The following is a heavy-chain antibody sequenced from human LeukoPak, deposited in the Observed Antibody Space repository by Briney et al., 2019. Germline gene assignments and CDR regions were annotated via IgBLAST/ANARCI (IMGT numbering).Heavy chain of an antibody. Sequence: GGSLRLSCAASGFTFSSYGMHWVRQAPGKGLEWVAVISYDGSNKYYADSVKGRFTISRDNSKNTLYLQMNSLRAEDTAVYYCAGEEISGYYDSSGPPCFLDYWGQGTLVTVSS. D-gene: IGHD3-22*01. V-gene: IGHV3-30*03. J-gene: IGHJ4*02. CDR1: GFTFSSYG. CDR3: AGEEISGYYDSSGPPCFLDY. CDR2: ISYDGSNK.